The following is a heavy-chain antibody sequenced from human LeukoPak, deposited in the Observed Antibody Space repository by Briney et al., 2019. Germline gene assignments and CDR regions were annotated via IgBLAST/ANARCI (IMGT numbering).Heavy chain of an antibody. CDR1: GFTFSSYA. CDR2: ISYDGSNK. J-gene: IGHJ6*02. V-gene: IGHV3-30-3*01. Sequence: GGSLRLSCAASGFTFSSYAMHWVRQAPGKGLEWVAVISYDGSNKYYADSVKGRFTISRDNSKNTLYLQMNSLRAEDTAVYYCARDRRYGMDVWGQGTTVTVSS. D-gene: IGHD6-6*01. CDR3: ARDRRYGMDV.